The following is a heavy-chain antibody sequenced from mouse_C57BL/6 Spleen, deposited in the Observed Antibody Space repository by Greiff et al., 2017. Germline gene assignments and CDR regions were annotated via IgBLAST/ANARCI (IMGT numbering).Heavy chain of an antibody. CDR2: ISSGGDYI. CDR1: GFTFSSYA. CDR3: ARDRVCPLSKYAMDY. J-gene: IGHJ4*01. V-gene: IGHV5S21*01. Sequence: EVKLVESGEGLVKPGGSLKLSCAASGFTFSSYAMSWVRQTPEKRLEWVAYISSGGDYIYYADTVKGRFTISRDNARNTLYLQMSSLKSEDTAMYYCARDRVCPLSKYAMDYWGQGASVTVSS. D-gene: IGHD2-14*01.